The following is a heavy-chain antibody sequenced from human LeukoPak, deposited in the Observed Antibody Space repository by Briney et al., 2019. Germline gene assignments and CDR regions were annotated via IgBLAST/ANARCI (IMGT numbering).Heavy chain of an antibody. D-gene: IGHD6-13*01. Sequence: ASVKVSCKASGGTFSSYAISWVRQAPGQGLEWMGGIIPIFGTANYAQKFQGRVTITTDESTSTAYMELSSLRSEDTAVYYCARSPRVSGFWFDPWGQGTLVTVSS. J-gene: IGHJ5*02. CDR2: IIPIFGTA. CDR3: ARSPRVSGFWFDP. CDR1: GGTFSSYA. V-gene: IGHV1-69*05.